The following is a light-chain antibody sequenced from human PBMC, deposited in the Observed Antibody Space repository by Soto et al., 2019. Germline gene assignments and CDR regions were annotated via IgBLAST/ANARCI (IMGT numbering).Light chain of an antibody. Sequence: QSVLTQPASVSGSPGQSITISCTGTSSDVGDYNYVSWYQQHPGKAPKLMIYDVSNRPSGVSNRFSGSKSGNTASLTISGLQAEDEADYYCSSYTSSSTYVFGTGTKVNVL. J-gene: IGLJ1*01. V-gene: IGLV2-14*01. CDR3: SSYTSSSTYV. CDR2: DVS. CDR1: SSDVGDYNY.